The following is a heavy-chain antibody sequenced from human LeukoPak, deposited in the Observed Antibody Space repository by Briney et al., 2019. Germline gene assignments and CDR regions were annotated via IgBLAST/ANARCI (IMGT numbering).Heavy chain of an antibody. CDR1: GFTFSDYY. V-gene: IGHV3-11*01. D-gene: IGHD3-22*01. CDR2: ISSSGSTI. CDR3: GRDKFEEVDYYDSRAGGWFDP. Sequence: GGSLRLSCAASGFTFSDYYMSWIRQAPGKGLEWVSYISSSGSTIYYADSVKGRFTISRDNAKNSLYLQMNSLRAEDTAVYYCGRDKFEEVDYYDSRAGGWFDPWGKETLVTVS. J-gene: IGHJ5*02.